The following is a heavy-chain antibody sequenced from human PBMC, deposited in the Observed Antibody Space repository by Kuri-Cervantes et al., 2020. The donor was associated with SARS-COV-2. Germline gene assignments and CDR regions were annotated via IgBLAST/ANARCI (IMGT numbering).Heavy chain of an antibody. V-gene: IGHV1-69*13. CDR1: GYTFTSYG. D-gene: IGHD4-23*01. CDR2: IIPIFGTA. CDR3: ARGYGGNSLGY. J-gene: IGHJ4*02. Sequence: SVKVSCKASGYTFTSYGISWVRQAPGQGLEWMGGIIPIFGTANYAQKFQGRVTITADESTSTAYMELSSLRSEDTAVYYCARGYGGNSLGYWGQGTLVTVSS.